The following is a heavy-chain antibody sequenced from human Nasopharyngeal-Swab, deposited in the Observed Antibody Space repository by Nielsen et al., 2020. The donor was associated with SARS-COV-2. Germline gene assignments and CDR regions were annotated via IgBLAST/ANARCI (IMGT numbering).Heavy chain of an antibody. CDR2: IYSGGST. J-gene: IGHJ3*02. V-gene: IGHV3-53*03. CDR1: GFTVSSNY. Sequence: GSFLKISSAASGFTVSSNYMTWVRQPPGKVLEWVSVIYSGGSTYYADSVKGRFTISRDKSKNTLYLQMNSLRAEDTAVYYCARNVLLWFGGHHDAFDIWGQGTMVTVSS. D-gene: IGHD3-10*01. CDR3: ARNVLLWFGGHHDAFDI.